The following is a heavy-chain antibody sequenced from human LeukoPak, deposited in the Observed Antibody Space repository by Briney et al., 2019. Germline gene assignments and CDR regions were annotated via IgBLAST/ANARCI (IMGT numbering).Heavy chain of an antibody. CDR1: GFTFSSYW. CDR3: ARHIAAAGPGFDY. Sequence: TGGSLRLSCAASGFTFSSYWMHWVRQAPGKGLVWVSRINSDGSRTSYADSVKGRFTISGDNAKNTLYLQMNSLRAEDTAVYYCARHIAAAGPGFDYWGQGTLVTVSS. J-gene: IGHJ4*02. V-gene: IGHV3-74*01. D-gene: IGHD6-13*01. CDR2: INSDGSRT.